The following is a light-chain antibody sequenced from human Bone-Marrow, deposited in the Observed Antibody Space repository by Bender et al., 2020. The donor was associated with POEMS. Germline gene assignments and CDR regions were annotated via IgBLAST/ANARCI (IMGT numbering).Light chain of an antibody. CDR3: QAWDTYYVI. V-gene: IGLV3-1*01. CDR1: DLGDKY. Sequence: SYEVTQPPSVSVSPGQTASITCSGDDLGDKYVAWYQQKPGQSPVLVIYQDTNRPSGIPERFSGSNSGNTATLTISGTQAMDEADYYCQAWDTYYVIFGGGTKLTVL. J-gene: IGLJ2*01. CDR2: QDT.